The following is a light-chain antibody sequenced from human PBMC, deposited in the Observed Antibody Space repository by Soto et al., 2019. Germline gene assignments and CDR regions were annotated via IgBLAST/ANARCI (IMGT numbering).Light chain of an antibody. CDR2: TNN. CDR3: AAWDDRLNVVV. Sequence: QSAVTQPPSASGTSGQRVTISCAGSNSNIGSNTVSWYQQAPGTAPKLLVYTNNQRPSGVPDRFSGSKSGTSASLAISGLQSEDEADYYCAAWDDRLNVVVFGGGTKLTVL. CDR1: NSNIGSNT. V-gene: IGLV1-44*01. J-gene: IGLJ2*01.